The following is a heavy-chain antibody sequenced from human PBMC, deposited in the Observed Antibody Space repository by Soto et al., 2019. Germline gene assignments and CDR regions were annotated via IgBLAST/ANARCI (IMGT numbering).Heavy chain of an antibody. D-gene: IGHD2-15*01. CDR2: ISAYNGNT. Sequence: ASVKVSCKASGYTFTSYGISWVRQAPGQGLEWMGWISAYNGNTNYAQKLQGRVTMTTDTSTSTAYMELRSLGSDDTAVYYCARDLSTVAAPPEPDAFDIWGQGTMVTVSS. CDR3: ARDLSTVAAPPEPDAFDI. CDR1: GYTFTSYG. J-gene: IGHJ3*02. V-gene: IGHV1-18*01.